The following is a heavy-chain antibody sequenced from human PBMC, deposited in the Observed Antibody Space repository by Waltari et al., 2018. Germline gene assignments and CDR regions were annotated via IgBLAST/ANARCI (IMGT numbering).Heavy chain of an antibody. CDR2: IHPSGST. CDR1: GGSFSGYY. Sequence: QVQLQQWGAGLLKPSETLSLTCAVYGGSFSGYYGSWLRQPPGKGLEWIGEIHPSGSTYYNPSLQSRVTILVDTSKSQLALKLSSVTAADTAVYYCARGPDHAKTGYWGQGTLVTVSS. CDR3: ARGPDHAKTGY. J-gene: IGHJ4*02. V-gene: IGHV4-34*01.